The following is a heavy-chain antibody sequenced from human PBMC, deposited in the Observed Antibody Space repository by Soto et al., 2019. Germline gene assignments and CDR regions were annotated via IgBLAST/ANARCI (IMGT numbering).Heavy chain of an antibody. CDR3: VKDRRLKTGLPYY. Sequence: QVQLVESGGGVVQPGRSLRLSCVASGFTFSSSGMHWVRQAPGKGLDWVAYISFHGSEKHYADSVKGRFTISRDNSKNTLNLQMNSLRAEDTAEYNWVKDRRLKTGLPYYWGQGTLVSGSA. J-gene: IGHJ4*02. CDR2: ISFHGSEK. V-gene: IGHV3-30*18. CDR1: GFTFSSSG.